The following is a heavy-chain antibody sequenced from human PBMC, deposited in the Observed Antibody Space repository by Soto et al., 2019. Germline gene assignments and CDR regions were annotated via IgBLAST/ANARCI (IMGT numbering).Heavy chain of an antibody. D-gene: IGHD6-13*01. CDR1: GGSFSGYY. CDR3: AINGAAAGQYNWFDP. J-gene: IGHJ5*02. CDR2: INHSGST. Sequence: QVQLQQWGAELLKPSETLSLTCAVYGGSFSGYYWSWIRQPPGKGLEWIGEINHSGSTNYNPSLKSRVTISVDTSKNQFSLKLSSVTAADTAVYYCAINGAAAGQYNWFDPWGQGTLVTVSS. V-gene: IGHV4-34*01.